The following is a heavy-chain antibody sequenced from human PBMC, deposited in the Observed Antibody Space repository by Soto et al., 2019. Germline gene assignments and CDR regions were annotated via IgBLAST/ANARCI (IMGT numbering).Heavy chain of an antibody. J-gene: IGHJ6*02. CDR1: GYSFTSYW. CDR3: GRRDSSSSDGMDV. V-gene: IGHV5-10-1*01. D-gene: IGHD6-6*01. Sequence: GESLKISCKGSGYSFTSYWINWVRQMPGKGLEWMGRIDPTDSYTNYSPSFQGHVTISADKSISTAYLQWSSLKASDTAMYYCGRRDSSSSDGMDVWGQGTTVTVSS. CDR2: IDPTDSYT.